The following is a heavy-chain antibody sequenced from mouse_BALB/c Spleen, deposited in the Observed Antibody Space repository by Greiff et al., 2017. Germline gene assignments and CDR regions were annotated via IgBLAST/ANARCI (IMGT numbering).Heavy chain of an antibody. Sequence: EVKLMESGGGLVKPGGSLKLSCAASGFTFSSYAMSWVRQTPEKRLEWVASISSGGSTYYPDSVKGRFTISRDNARNILYLQMSSLRSEDTAMYYCARGGIGSGLMITKAMDYWGQGTSVTVSS. CDR1: GFTFSSYA. J-gene: IGHJ4*01. D-gene: IGHD2-4*01. V-gene: IGHV5-6-5*01. CDR3: ARGGIGSGLMITKAMDY. CDR2: ISSGGST.